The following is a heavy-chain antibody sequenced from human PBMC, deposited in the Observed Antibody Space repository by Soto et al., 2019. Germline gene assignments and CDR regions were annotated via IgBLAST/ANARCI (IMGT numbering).Heavy chain of an antibody. CDR2: IYHSGST. V-gene: IGHV4-61*01. D-gene: IGHD6-19*01. Sequence: QVQLQESGPGLVKPSETLSLTCTVSGGSVSSGSYHWGWIRQPPGKGLEWIGYIYHSGSTNYSPSLKSRVTISVDTSKNQFSLSLTSVTAADTAVYYCARLSVAWFDPWGQGTLVTVAS. CDR3: ARLSVAWFDP. CDR1: GGSVSSGSYH. J-gene: IGHJ5*02.